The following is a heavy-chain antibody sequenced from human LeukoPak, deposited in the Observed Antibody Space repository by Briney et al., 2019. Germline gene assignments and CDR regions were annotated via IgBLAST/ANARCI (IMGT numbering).Heavy chain of an antibody. D-gene: IGHD6-13*01. Sequence: SQTLSLTCAISGDSVSSNSAAWNWIRQSPSRGLEWLGRTYYRSKWYNDYAVSVKSRITINPDTSKNQFSLQLNSVTPEDTAVYYCARDQEQQLACLLYYYYGMDVWGKGTTVTVSS. V-gene: IGHV6-1*01. CDR1: GDSVSSNSAA. CDR3: ARDQEQQLACLLYYYYGMDV. CDR2: TYYRSKWYN. J-gene: IGHJ6*04.